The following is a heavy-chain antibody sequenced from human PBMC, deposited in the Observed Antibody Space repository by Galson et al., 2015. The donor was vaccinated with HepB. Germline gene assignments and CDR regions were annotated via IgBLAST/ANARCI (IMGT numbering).Heavy chain of an antibody. CDR3: ARYYYDSSGDFKNDAFDI. J-gene: IGHJ3*02. D-gene: IGHD3-22*01. CDR1: GYTFTSYD. V-gene: IGHV1-8*01. Sequence: SGYTFTSYDINWVRQATGQGLEWMGWMNPNSGNTGYAQKFQGRVTMTRNTSISTAYMELSSLRSEDTAVYYCARYYYDSSGDFKNDAFDIWGQGTMVTVSS. CDR2: MNPNSGNT.